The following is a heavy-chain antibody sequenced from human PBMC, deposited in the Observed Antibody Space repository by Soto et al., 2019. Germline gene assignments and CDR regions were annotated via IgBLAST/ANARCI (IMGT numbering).Heavy chain of an antibody. CDR2: ITPGSSAI. Sequence: GGSLRLSCTASGFIFSDYSMNWVRQAPGKGLEWIAYITPGSSAIHYADSVKGRFTISRDNAKNSLYLQMNSLRDEDTAVYYCAAIIFGSKDWGQGTLVTVSS. V-gene: IGHV3-48*02. D-gene: IGHD3-3*02. CDR1: GFIFSDYS. J-gene: IGHJ4*02. CDR3: AAIIFGSKD.